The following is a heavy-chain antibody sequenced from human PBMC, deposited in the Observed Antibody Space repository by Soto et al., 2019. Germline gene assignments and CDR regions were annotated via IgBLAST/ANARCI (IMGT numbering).Heavy chain of an antibody. J-gene: IGHJ4*02. D-gene: IGHD6-13*01. CDR2: IWYDGSDK. V-gene: IGHV3-33*01. CDR1: GFTFSSYG. Sequence: QVQLVESGGGVVQPGRSLRLSCAASGFTFSSYGMHWVRQAPGTGLEWVAIIWYDGSDKYYSDSVKGRFTISRDNSKNNLYRQMNSVRGEDTAVYYFARWGRAGIYEFDYWGQGNLVTVSS. CDR3: ARWGRAGIYEFDY.